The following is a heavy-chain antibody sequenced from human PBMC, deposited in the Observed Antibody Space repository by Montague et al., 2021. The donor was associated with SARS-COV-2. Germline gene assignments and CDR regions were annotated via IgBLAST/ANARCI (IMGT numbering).Heavy chain of an antibody. Sequence: SETLSPTCAIYGGSFSGYYWSWIRQPPGKGLEWIGEINHSGSINYNPSLKSRVTISVDTSKNQFSLKLSSVTAADTAVYYCARVPDYYDSSGYYFGAFDIWGQGTLLTVSS. CDR3: ARVPDYYDSSGYYFGAFDI. J-gene: IGHJ3*02. V-gene: IGHV4-34*01. CDR2: INHSGSI. D-gene: IGHD3-22*01. CDR1: GGSFSGYY.